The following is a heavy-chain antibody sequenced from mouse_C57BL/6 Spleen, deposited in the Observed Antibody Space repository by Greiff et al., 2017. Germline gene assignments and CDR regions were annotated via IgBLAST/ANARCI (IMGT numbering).Heavy chain of an antibody. J-gene: IGHJ4*01. Sequence: EVQLQQSGPELVKPGASVKISCKASGYTFTDYYMNWVKQSHGKSLEWIGDINPNNGGTSYNQKFKGKATLTVDKSSSTAYMELRSLTSEDSAVYYCARSATTVGRYGEGAMDYWGQGTSVTVSS. D-gene: IGHD1-1*01. V-gene: IGHV1-26*01. CDR1: GYTFTDYY. CDR3: ARSATTVGRYGEGAMDY. CDR2: INPNNGGT.